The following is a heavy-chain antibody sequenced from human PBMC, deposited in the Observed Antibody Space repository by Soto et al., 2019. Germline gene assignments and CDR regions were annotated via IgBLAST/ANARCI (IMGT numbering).Heavy chain of an antibody. J-gene: IGHJ4*02. V-gene: IGHV3-30-3*01. CDR2: ISYDGSNK. CDR1: GFTFSSYA. D-gene: IGHD6-6*01. CDR3: ARDRSSSPLTG. Sequence: GGSLRLSCAASGFTFSSYAMHWVRQAPGKGLEWVAVISYDGSNKYYADSVKGRFTISRDNSKNTLYLQMNSLRAEDTAVYYCARDRSSSPLTGWGQGTLVTVFS.